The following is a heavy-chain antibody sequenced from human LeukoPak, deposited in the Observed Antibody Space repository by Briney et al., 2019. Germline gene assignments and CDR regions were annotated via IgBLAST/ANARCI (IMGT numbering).Heavy chain of an antibody. CDR1: GGSISSYY. Sequence: TSETLSLTCTVSGGSISSYYWSWIRQPAGKGLEWLGRIYTSGSTNYNPSLKSRVTMSVDTSKNQFSLKLSSVTAADTAVYYCARDRIVGATWADYYYYYMDVWGKGTTVTVSS. V-gene: IGHV4-4*07. CDR2: IYTSGST. D-gene: IGHD1-26*01. CDR3: ARDRIVGATWADYYYYYMDV. J-gene: IGHJ6*03.